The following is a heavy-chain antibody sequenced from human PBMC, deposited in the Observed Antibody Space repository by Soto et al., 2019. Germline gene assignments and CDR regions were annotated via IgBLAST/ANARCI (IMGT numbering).Heavy chain of an antibody. D-gene: IGHD4-17*01. J-gene: IGHJ4*02. CDR1: GFMFSDYS. CDR3: ARATYGDPGDFDY. CDR2: ITSSSSTI. V-gene: IGHV3-48*02. Sequence: GGSLRLSCAASGFMFSDYSMNWVRQAPGKGLEWVSYITSSSSTIYYADSVKGRFTISRDNAKNSLYLQMNSLRDEDTAVYYCARATYGDPGDFDYWGQGTLVTVSS.